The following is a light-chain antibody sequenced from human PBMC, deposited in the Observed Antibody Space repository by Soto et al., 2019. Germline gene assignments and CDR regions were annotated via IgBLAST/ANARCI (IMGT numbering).Light chain of an antibody. CDR3: CSYTSTSTLYV. V-gene: IGLV2-14*03. J-gene: IGLJ1*01. CDR2: DVS. CDR1: SSDIGGYTY. Sequence: QSVLTQPASVSGSPGQSITISCTGTSSDIGGYTYVSWYQQYPGDVPKLIISDVSNRPSGISSRFSGSKSGNTASLTISGLQAEDEADYYCCSYTSTSTLYVFGTGTKVTVL.